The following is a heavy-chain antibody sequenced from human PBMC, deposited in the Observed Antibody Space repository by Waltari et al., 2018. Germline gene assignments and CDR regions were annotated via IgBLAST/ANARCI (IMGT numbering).Heavy chain of an antibody. D-gene: IGHD3-3*01. CDR1: GAAISGYH. V-gene: IGHV4-59*01. CDR2: ISYSGDT. CDR3: ARATVFGVVTDTFDI. J-gene: IGHJ3*02. Sequence: VQLQESGPGLVKPSETLSLTCAVAGAAISGYHRTWIRQPPGGGLEWIGHISYSGDTAYGPSLRSRVTISVDTSKNHFSLKLTSVTAADTAVYYCARATVFGVVTDTFDIWSQGTMVTVSS.